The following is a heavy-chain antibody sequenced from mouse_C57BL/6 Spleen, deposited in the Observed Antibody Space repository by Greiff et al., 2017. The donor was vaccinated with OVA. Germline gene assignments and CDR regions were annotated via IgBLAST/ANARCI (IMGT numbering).Heavy chain of an antibody. V-gene: IGHV1-82*01. J-gene: IGHJ2*01. Sequence: VMLVESGPELVKPGASVKISCKASGYAFSSSWMNWVKQRPGKGLEWIGRIYPGDGDTNYNGKFKGKATLTADKSSSTAYMQLSSLTSEDSAVYFCARWDYGHFDYWGQGTTLTVSS. D-gene: IGHD2-4*01. CDR1: GYAFSSSW. CDR2: IYPGDGDT. CDR3: ARWDYGHFDY.